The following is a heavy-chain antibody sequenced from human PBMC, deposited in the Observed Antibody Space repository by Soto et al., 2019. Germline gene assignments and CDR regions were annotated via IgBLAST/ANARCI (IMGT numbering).Heavy chain of an antibody. CDR2: IYSGGST. CDR1: GFTVSSNY. J-gene: IGHJ5*02. V-gene: IGHV3-66*01. D-gene: IGHD6-13*01. CDR3: ARGIAAAWYWFDP. Sequence: GGSLRLSCAASGFTVSSNYMSWVRQAPGKGLEWVSVIYSGGSTYYADSVKGGFTISRDNSKNTLYLQMNSLRAEDTAVYYCARGIAAAWYWFDPWGQGTLVTVSS.